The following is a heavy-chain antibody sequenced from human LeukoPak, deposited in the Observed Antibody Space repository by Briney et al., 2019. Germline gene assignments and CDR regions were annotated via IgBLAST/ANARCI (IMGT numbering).Heavy chain of an antibody. CDR2: ISSSSSYI. D-gene: IGHD4-17*01. CDR1: GFTFSSYS. J-gene: IGHJ4*02. V-gene: IGHV3-21*01. Sequence: GGSLRLPCAASGFTFSSYSMNWVRQAPGKGLEWVSSISSSSSYIYYADSVKGRFTISRDNAKNSLYLQMNSLRAEDTAVYYCARGLGTTVTTDYWGQGTLATVSS. CDR3: ARGLGTTVTTDY.